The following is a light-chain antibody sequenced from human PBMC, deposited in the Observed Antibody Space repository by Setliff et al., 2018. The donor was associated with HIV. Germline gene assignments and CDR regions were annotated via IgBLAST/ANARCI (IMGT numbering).Light chain of an antibody. J-gene: IGLJ1*01. Sequence: RVTISCSGNSSNIVTNYVYWYQQFPGTTPKLLIYRDNQRSSGVPDRFSGSKSGTSASLAISGLRSEDEADYYCQSYDIRLSSYVFGAGTKVTVL. CDR1: SSNIVTNY. CDR2: RDN. CDR3: QSYDIRLSSYV. V-gene: IGLV1-47*01.